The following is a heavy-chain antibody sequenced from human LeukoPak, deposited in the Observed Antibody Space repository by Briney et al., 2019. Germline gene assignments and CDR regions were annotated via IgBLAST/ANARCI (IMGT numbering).Heavy chain of an antibody. CDR1: GYTFPSFG. V-gene: IGHV1-18*01. Sequence: GASVKVSCKASGYTFPSFGISWVRQAPGQGLEWMGWISAYNGNTKYAQQLQGKVTMTTDTSTSTAYMELRSLRSDDTAVYYCAREHDTAMINDAFDIWGQGTMVTVSS. J-gene: IGHJ3*02. CDR3: AREHDTAMINDAFDI. D-gene: IGHD5-18*01. CDR2: ISAYNGNT.